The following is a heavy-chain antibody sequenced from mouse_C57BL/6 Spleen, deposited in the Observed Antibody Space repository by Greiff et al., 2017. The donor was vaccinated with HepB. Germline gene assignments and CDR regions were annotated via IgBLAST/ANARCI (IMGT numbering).Heavy chain of an antibody. Sequence: EVQLQQSGPELVKPGASVKISCKASGYSFTGYYMNWVKQSPEKSLEWIGEINPSTGGTTYNQKFKAKATLTVDKSSSTAYMQLKSLTSEDSAVDYCARSEGSLDYWGQGTTLTVSS. CDR1: GYSFTGYY. CDR2: INPSTGGT. CDR3: ARSEGSLDY. V-gene: IGHV1-42*01. J-gene: IGHJ2*01.